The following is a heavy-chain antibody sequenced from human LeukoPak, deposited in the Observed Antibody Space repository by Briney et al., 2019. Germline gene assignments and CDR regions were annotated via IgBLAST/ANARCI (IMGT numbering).Heavy chain of an antibody. J-gene: IGHJ5*02. CDR1: GYTFTSYG. CDR2: ISAYNGNT. Sequence: GESLKISCKASGYTFTSYGISWVRQAPGQGLEWMGWISAYNGNTNYAQKLQGRVTMTTDTSTSTAYMELRSLRSDDTAVYYCARDWFGEGNWFDPWGQGTLVTVSS. V-gene: IGHV1-18*01. CDR3: ARDWFGEGNWFDP. D-gene: IGHD3-10*01.